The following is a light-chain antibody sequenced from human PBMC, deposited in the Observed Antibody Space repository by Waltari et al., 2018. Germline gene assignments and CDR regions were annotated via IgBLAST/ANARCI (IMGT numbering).Light chain of an antibody. J-gene: IGKJ4*01. CDR2: GAS. V-gene: IGKV3-20*01. CDR1: QSVRSNY. CDR3: QEANSFPLT. Sequence: EIVLTQSPGTLSLSPGERATLSCRASQSVRSNYLAWYQQKPGQAPRLLIFGASSRATGVPDRFSGSGSGTDFTLTISSLQPEDVATYYCQEANSFPLTFGGGTRVEI.